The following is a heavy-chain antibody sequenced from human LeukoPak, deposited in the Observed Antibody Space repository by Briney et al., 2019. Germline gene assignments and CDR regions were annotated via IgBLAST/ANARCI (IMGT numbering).Heavy chain of an antibody. CDR2: ISPSDST. V-gene: IGHV3-23*01. D-gene: IGHD5-24*01. J-gene: IGHJ1*01. Sequence: PGGSLRLSCAASGLTFSNYAMNWVRQAPGKGLEWVSAISPSDSTYYADSVKGRFTISRDNSKNTLYLQMNSLRAEDTAVYYCAKDGDEGRPQWFQHWGQGTLVTVSS. CDR3: AKDGDEGRPQWFQH. CDR1: GLTFSNYA.